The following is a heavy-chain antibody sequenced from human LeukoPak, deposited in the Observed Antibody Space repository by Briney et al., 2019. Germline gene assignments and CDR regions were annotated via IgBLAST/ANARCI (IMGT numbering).Heavy chain of an antibody. CDR3: ARYYFGSGNYRTFDR. D-gene: IGHD3-10*01. Sequence: GGSLRLSCAASGFILSDFTMNWVRQAPGKGLEWVSTISNTGVTHYADSVKGRFTISRDSAKSSQYLQIYSLRDEDTAVYYCARYYFGSGNYRTFDRWSQGTLVIVSS. J-gene: IGHJ4*02. V-gene: IGHV3-69-1*01. CDR2: ISNTGVT. CDR1: GFILSDFT.